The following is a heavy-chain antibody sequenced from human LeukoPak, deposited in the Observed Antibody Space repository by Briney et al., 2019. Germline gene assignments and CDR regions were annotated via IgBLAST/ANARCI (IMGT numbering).Heavy chain of an antibody. V-gene: IGHV3-23*01. CDR1: GFTFSSYG. CDR2: ISGSGGST. D-gene: IGHD2-2*01. J-gene: IGHJ4*02. Sequence: PSGGSLRLSCAASGFTFSSYGMSWVRQAPGKGLEWVSAISGSGGSTYYADSVKGRFTISRDNSKNTLYLQMNSLRAEDTAVYYCAKVLVGPTCFEYWGQGTLVTVSS. CDR3: AKVLVGPTCFEY.